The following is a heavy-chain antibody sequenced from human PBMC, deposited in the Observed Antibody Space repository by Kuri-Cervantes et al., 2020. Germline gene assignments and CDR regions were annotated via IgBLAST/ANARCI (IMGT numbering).Heavy chain of an antibody. J-gene: IGHJ3*02. CDR3: ASRGSSDAFDI. D-gene: IGHD3-10*01. V-gene: IGHV5-51*01. Sequence: GESLKISCKGSGYSFSNNWIGWVRQMPGKGLEWMGIIYPGDSDTRYSPSFQGQVTISADKSISTAYLQWSSLKASDTAMYYCASRGSSDAFDIWGQGTMVTVSS. CDR2: IYPGDSDT. CDR1: GYSFSNNW.